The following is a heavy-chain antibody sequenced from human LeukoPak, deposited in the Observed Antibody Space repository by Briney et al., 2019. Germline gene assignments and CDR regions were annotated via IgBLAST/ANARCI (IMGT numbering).Heavy chain of an antibody. CDR3: AREYCSGGRCYQGFDY. CDR2: INPNSGDT. CDR1: GYTFTSYY. V-gene: IGHV1-2*02. Sequence: ASVKVSCKASGYTFTSYYMHWVRQAPGQGLEWMGWINPNSGDTQYAQKFQGRVTMTRDTSISTAYMELNSLTSDDTALYYYAREYCSGGRCYQGFDYWGQGTLVTVS. J-gene: IGHJ4*02. D-gene: IGHD2-15*01.